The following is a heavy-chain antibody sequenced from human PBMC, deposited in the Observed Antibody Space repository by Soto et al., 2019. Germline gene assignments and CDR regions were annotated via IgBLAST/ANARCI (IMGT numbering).Heavy chain of an antibody. V-gene: IGHV3-23*01. Sequence: GGSLRLSCAASGFTFSSYAMSWVRQAPGKGLEWASAISGSGGSTYYADSVKGRFTISRDNSKNTLYLQMNSLRAEDTAVYYCAKDSYCSSTSCFTYYYYGMDVWGQGTTVTVSS. CDR1: GFTFSSYA. CDR3: AKDSYCSSTSCFTYYYYGMDV. CDR2: ISGSGGST. J-gene: IGHJ6*02. D-gene: IGHD2-2*02.